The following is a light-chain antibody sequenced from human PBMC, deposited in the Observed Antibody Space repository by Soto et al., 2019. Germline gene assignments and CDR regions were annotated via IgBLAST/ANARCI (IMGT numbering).Light chain of an antibody. J-gene: IGKJ4*01. V-gene: IGKV1-33*01. CDR2: DTS. Sequence: DVQLTQQQSSLSASVGDRVTITFQASQDIRKYLNWYQQKPGKAPNLLIYDTSNLETGVPSRFSGSGSGTDFTFTICSLQPEDIATYYCQQYDNLVTFGGGTKVDIK. CDR3: QQYDNLVT. CDR1: QDIRKY.